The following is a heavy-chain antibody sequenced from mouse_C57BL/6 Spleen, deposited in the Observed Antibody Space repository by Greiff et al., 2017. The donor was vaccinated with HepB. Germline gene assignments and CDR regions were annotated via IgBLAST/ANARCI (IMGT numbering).Heavy chain of an antibody. J-gene: IGHJ1*03. CDR1: GYAFSSSW. D-gene: IGHD2-4*01. V-gene: IGHV1-82*01. CDR3: ARMEYDYDGYFDV. CDR2: IYPGDGDT. Sequence: VQRVESGPELVKPGASVKISCKASGYAFSSSWMNWVKQRPGKGLEWIGRIYPGDGDTNYNGKFKGKATLTADKSSSTAYMQLSSLTSEDSAVYFCARMEYDYDGYFDVWGTGTTVTVSS.